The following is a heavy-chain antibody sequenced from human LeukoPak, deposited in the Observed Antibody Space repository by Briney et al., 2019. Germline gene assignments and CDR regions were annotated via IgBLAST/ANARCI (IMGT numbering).Heavy chain of an antibody. J-gene: IGHJ4*02. V-gene: IGHV3-53*01. CDR1: GLTVSSNY. Sequence: GGSLRLSCSASGLTVSSNYMSWVRQAPGKGLGWVSLLYSDCTTYYADSVRGRFAISRDNSKNTLYLQMFSLRAEDTAMYYCANYDTTGFYFDQWGQGTLVTVSS. CDR3: ANYDTTGFYFDQ. CDR2: LYSDCTT. D-gene: IGHD3-22*01.